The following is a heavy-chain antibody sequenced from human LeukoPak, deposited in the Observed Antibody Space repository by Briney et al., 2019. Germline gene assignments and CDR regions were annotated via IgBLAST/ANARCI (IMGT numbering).Heavy chain of an antibody. CDR3: ARDRDDYVDY. CDR1: GFTFSSHS. Sequence: GGSLRLSCAASGFTFSSHSMNWVRQAPGKGLEWVSSISSSSSYIYYADSVKGRFTISRDNAKNSLYLQMNSLRAEDTAVYYCARDRDDYVDYWGQGTLVTVSS. D-gene: IGHD5-24*01. V-gene: IGHV3-21*01. J-gene: IGHJ4*02. CDR2: ISSSSSYI.